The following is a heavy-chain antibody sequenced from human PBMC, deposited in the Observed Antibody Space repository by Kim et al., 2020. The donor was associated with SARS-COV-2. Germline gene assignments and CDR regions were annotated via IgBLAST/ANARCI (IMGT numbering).Heavy chain of an antibody. D-gene: IGHD2-2*01. Sequence: SETLSLTCTVSGGSISSGYYWGWIRQPPVRGLEWIAFISHSGSTYFNSSLKSRVSISVDTSKNQFYLKLTSVTAADTAVYFCPRHYGSSLDYWGQGTLV. V-gene: IGHV4-39*01. CDR2: ISHSGST. CDR3: PRHYGSSLDY. J-gene: IGHJ4*02. CDR1: GGSISSGYY.